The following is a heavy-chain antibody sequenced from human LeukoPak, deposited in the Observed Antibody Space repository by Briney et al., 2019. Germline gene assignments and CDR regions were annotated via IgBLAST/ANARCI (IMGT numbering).Heavy chain of an antibody. J-gene: IGHJ5*02. CDR3: ARDGSLLDYYGSGRGFDP. CDR2: ISHSGTT. D-gene: IGHD3-10*01. CDR1: GGSISSYS. Sequence: SETLSLTCIVSGGSISSYSWNWIRQSPGKGLEWVGYISHSGTTSYNSYLRSRVTISVDRSKNQFSLKLSSVTAADTAVYYCARDGSLLDYYGSGRGFDPWGQGTLVTVSS. V-gene: IGHV4-59*12.